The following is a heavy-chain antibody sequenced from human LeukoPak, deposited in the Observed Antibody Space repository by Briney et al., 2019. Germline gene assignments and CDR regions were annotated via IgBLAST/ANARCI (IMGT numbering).Heavy chain of an antibody. J-gene: IGHJ4*02. D-gene: IGHD6-13*01. Sequence: GGSLRLSCAASGFTFSSYSMNWVRQAPGKGLEWVSSISSSSSYIYYADSVKGRVTISRDNAKNSLYLQMNSLRAEDTAVYYCARERGAGLSSSWVDYWGQGTLVTVSS. CDR3: ARERGAGLSSSWVDY. CDR2: ISSSSSYI. V-gene: IGHV3-21*01. CDR1: GFTFSSYS.